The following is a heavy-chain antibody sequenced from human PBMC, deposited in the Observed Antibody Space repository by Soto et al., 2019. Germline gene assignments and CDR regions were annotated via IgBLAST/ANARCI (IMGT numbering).Heavy chain of an antibody. CDR3: ARGTPRFRLGELSSL. CDR2: INAGNGNT. V-gene: IGHV1-3*01. J-gene: IGHJ4*02. Sequence: QVQLVQSGAEVKKPGASVKVSCKASGYTFTSYAMHWVRQAPGQRLEWMGWINAGNGNTNYSQKFQGRVTITRDTSASTGYMALSSLRSEDTAVDYCARGTPRFRLGELSSLWGQGTLVTVSS. CDR1: GYTFTSYA. D-gene: IGHD3-16*02.